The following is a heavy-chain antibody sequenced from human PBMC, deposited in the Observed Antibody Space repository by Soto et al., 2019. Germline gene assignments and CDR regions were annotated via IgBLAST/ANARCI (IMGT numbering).Heavy chain of an antibody. CDR1: GFTFSSYW. V-gene: IGHV3-7*03. CDR3: ARDHLGVVVSSSGLDY. CDR2: IKQDGSEK. J-gene: IGHJ4*02. D-gene: IGHD2-2*01. Sequence: EVQLVESGGGLVQPGGSLRLSCAASGFTFSSYWMSWVRQAPGKGLEWVANIKQDGSEKYYVDSVKGRFTISRDNAKNSLYQQMTSLRAEDTAVYYCARDHLGVVVSSSGLDYWGQGTLVTVSS.